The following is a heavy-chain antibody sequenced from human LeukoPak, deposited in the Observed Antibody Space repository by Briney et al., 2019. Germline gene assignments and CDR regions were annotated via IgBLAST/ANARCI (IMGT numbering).Heavy chain of an antibody. D-gene: IGHD1-26*01. CDR2: MSYDGSNK. V-gene: IGHV3-30-3*01. CDR3: ARDGPGGDY. J-gene: IGHJ4*02. CDR1: GFTFSSYA. Sequence: PGRSLRLSCAASGFTFSSYAMHWVRQAPGKGLEWVAVMSYDGSNKYYADSVKGRFTISRDKSKNTLYLQMNSLRAEDTAVYYCARDGPGGDYWGQGTLVTVSS.